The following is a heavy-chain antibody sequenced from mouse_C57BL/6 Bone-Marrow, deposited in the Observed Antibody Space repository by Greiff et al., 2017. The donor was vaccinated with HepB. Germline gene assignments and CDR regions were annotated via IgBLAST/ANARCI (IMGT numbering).Heavy chain of an antibody. J-gene: IGHJ4*01. CDR1: GFTFSSYG. V-gene: IGHV5-6*01. Sequence: EVQLVESGGDLVKPGGSLKLSCAASGFTFSSYGMSWVRQTPDKRLEWVATISSGGSYTYYPDSVKGRFTISRDNAKNTLYLQMSSLKSEDTAMYYCARHEGVYYYGSSYAMDYWGQGTSVTVSS. CDR3: ARHEGVYYYGSSYAMDY. D-gene: IGHD1-1*01. CDR2: ISSGGSYT.